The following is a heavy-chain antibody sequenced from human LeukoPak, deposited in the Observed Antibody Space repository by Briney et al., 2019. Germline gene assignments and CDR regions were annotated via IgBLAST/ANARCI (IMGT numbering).Heavy chain of an antibody. CDR2: INPNSGGT. CDR1: GYTFTGYY. V-gene: IGHV1-2*02. J-gene: IGHJ5*02. CDR3: ARDVDIVVVPAATGSSSWYNWFDP. D-gene: IGHD2-2*01. Sequence: ASVKVSCKASGYTFTGYYMHWVRQAPGQGLEWMGWINPNSGGTNYAQKFQGSVTMTRDTSISTAYMELSRLRSDDTAVYYCARDVDIVVVPAATGSSSWYNWFDPWGQGTLVTVSS.